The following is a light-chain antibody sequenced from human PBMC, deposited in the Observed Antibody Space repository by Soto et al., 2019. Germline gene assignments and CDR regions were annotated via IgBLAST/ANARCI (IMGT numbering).Light chain of an antibody. J-gene: IGLJ2*01. Sequence: QSALTQPASVSGSPGQSITISCTGTSSDVGSYNLVSYYQQHPAKAHKLMIYDVSKRPLGVSNRFSGSKSGNTASLTVSGLQAEDEADYYCCSYAVSNVVFGGGTKLTVL. CDR2: DVS. CDR1: SSDVGSYNL. CDR3: CSYAVSNVV. V-gene: IGLV2-23*02.